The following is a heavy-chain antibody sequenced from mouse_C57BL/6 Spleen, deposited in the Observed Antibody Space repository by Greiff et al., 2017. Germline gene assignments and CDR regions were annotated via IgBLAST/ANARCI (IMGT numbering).Heavy chain of an antibody. D-gene: IGHD2-4*01. CDR3: ARGDYQPYFDY. V-gene: IGHV3-6*01. J-gene: IGHJ2*01. CDR1: GYSITSGYY. Sequence: ESGPGLVKPSQSLSLTCSVTGYSITSGYYWNWIRQFPGNKLEWMGYISYDGSNNYNPSLKNRISITRDTSKNQFFLKLNSVTTEDTATYYCARGDYQPYFDYWGQGTTLTVSS. CDR2: ISYDGSN.